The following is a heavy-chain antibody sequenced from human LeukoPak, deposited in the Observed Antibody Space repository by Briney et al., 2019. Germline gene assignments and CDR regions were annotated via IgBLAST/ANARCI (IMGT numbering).Heavy chain of an antibody. CDR2: IRSSGSYI. D-gene: IGHD3-10*01. CDR1: GFTFSSFS. V-gene: IGHV3-21*01. Sequence: GGSLRLSCAASGFTFSSFSMNWVRQAPGKGLEWVSSIRSSGSYIYYADSVKGRFTISRDNAKNSLYLQMNSLRAEDTAVYYCARGYFQVYYMDVWGIGTTVTVSS. CDR3: ARGYFQVYYMDV. J-gene: IGHJ6*03.